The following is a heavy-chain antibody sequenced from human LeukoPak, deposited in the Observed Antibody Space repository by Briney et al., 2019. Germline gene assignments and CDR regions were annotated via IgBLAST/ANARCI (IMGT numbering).Heavy chain of an antibody. Sequence: GASVKVSCKASGYTFTSYAMNWVRQATGQGLEWMGWMNPNSGNTGYAQKFQGRVTMTRNTSISTAYMELSSLRSEDTAVYYCARAPRGYGDSPHDYWGQGTLVTVSS. D-gene: IGHD4-17*01. V-gene: IGHV1-8*02. J-gene: IGHJ4*02. CDR2: MNPNSGNT. CDR1: GYTFTSYA. CDR3: ARAPRGYGDSPHDY.